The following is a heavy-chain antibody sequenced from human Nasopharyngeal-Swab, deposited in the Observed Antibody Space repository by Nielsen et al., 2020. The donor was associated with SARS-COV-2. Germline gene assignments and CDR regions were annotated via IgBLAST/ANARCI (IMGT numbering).Heavy chain of an antibody. CDR2: INTGSSSI. CDR3: ARDPSLIAVAGTPLMDY. J-gene: IGHJ4*02. V-gene: IGHV3-48*02. D-gene: IGHD6-19*01. CDR1: GFTFSSYN. Sequence: GGSLRLSCAASGFTFSSYNMNWVRQAPGKGLEWVSYINTGSSSIYYADSVKGRSTISRDNAKNSLYLQMNSLRDEDTAVYYCARDPSLIAVAGTPLMDYWGQGTLVTVSS.